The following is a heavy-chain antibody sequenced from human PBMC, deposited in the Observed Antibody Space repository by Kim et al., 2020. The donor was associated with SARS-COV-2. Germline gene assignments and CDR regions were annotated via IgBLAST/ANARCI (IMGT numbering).Heavy chain of an antibody. CDR2: ISGDGGST. CDR1: GFTFDDYA. V-gene: IGHV3-43*02. CDR3: AHLASYYYYYMDV. J-gene: IGHJ6*03. Sequence: GGSLRLSCAASGFTFDDYAMHWVRQAPGKGLEWVSLISGDGGSTYYADSVKGRFTISRDNSKNSLYLQMNSLRTEDTALYYCAHLASYYYYYMDVWGKGTTVTVSS.